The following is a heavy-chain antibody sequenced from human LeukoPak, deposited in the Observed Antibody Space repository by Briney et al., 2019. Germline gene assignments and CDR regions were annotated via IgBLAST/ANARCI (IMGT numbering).Heavy chain of an antibody. D-gene: IGHD2-15*01. CDR2: NYYSGST. V-gene: IGHV4-39*06. CDR1: GGSMSSSSYY. Sequence: SETLSLTCTVSGGSMSSSSYYWGRIRQPPGKGLEWIGSNYYSGSTYYNPSLKSRVTISVGTYNKQFVLKHSPVTAADADVYYCARGSGGYCSGGSCYSAAFDIWGQGTMVTLSS. J-gene: IGHJ3*02. CDR3: ARGSGGYCSGGSCYSAAFDI.